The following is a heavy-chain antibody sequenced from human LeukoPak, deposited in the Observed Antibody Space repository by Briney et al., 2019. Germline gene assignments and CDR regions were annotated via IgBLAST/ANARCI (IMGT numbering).Heavy chain of an antibody. Sequence: GGSLRLSCAASGFTFSSYAMHWVRQAPGKGLEWVAVISYDGSNKYYADSVKGRFTISRDNSKNTLYLQMNSLRAEDTAVYYCAKDRFCSNGVCFDWFDPWGQGTLVTVSS. J-gene: IGHJ5*02. D-gene: IGHD2-8*01. CDR3: AKDRFCSNGVCFDWFDP. CDR1: GFTFSSYA. CDR2: ISYDGSNK. V-gene: IGHV3-30-3*01.